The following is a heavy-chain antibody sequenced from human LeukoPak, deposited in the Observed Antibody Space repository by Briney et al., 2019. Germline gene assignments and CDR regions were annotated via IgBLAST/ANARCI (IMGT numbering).Heavy chain of an antibody. CDR1: GYTFTSYG. CDR2: ISAYNGNT. D-gene: IGHD3-3*01. J-gene: IGHJ4*02. CDR3: ARDRYDFWSGYPKSSYYFDY. V-gene: IGHV1-18*01. Sequence: ASVKVSCKASGYTFTSYGISWVRQAPGQGLERMGWISAYNGNTNYAQKLQGRVTMTTDTSTSTAYMELRSLRSDDTAVYYCARDRYDFWSGYPKSSYYFDYWGQGTLVTVSS.